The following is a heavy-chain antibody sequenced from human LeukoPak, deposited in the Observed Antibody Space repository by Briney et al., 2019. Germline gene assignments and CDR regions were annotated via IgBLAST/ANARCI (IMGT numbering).Heavy chain of an antibody. CDR2: INHSGST. CDR3: ARDLWDYYDSSGSDAFDI. CDR1: GGSFSGYY. D-gene: IGHD3-22*01. J-gene: IGHJ3*02. Sequence: SETLSLTCAVYGGSFSGYYWSWIRQPPGKGLEWIGEINHSGSTNYNPSLKSRVTISVDTSKNQFSLKLSSVTAADTAVYYCARDLWDYYDSSGSDAFDIWGQGTMVTVSS. V-gene: IGHV4-34*01.